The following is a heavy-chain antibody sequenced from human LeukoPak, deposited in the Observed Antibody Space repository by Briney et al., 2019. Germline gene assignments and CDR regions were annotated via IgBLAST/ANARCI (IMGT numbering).Heavy chain of an antibody. V-gene: IGHV1-2*02. CDR1: GYSFTVYY. CDR3: ASLYGDYVALDY. J-gene: IGHJ4*02. Sequence: ASVKVSCKASGYSFTVYYRHWVRQAPGQGLEWMGWINPNSGGTNYAQKFLGRVTMTRDTSISTAYMELSRLRSDDTAVYYCASLYGDYVALDYWGQGTLVAVSS. CDR2: INPNSGGT. D-gene: IGHD4-17*01.